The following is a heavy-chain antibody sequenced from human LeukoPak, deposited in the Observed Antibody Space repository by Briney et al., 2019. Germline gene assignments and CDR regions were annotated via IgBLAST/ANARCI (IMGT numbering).Heavy chain of an antibody. CDR2: INPKSGGT. CDR1: GYTFTSYY. J-gene: IGHJ4*02. Sequence: ASVKVSCKTSGYTFTSYYMHWVRQAPGQGLEWMGWINPKSGGTNYAQRFQGRVIMTRDTSISIAYMELSRLRSDDTAVYYCARAPYGQWLESWGQGTLVTVSS. D-gene: IGHD6-19*01. CDR3: ARAPYGQWLES. V-gene: IGHV1-2*02.